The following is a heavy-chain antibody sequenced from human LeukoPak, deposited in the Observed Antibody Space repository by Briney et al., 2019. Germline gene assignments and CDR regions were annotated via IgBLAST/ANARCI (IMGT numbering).Heavy chain of an antibody. V-gene: IGHV4-31*03. CDR3: AREAPHAYYYGMDV. CDR2: IYYSGST. Sequence: RPSETLSLTCTVSGGSISNGGYYWSWIRQHRGMGLEWIGYIYYSGSTYYNPSLKSRVTISVDTSKNQFSLKLSSVTAADTAVYYCAREAPHAYYYGMDVWGQGTTVTVSS. J-gene: IGHJ6*02. CDR1: GGSISNGGYY.